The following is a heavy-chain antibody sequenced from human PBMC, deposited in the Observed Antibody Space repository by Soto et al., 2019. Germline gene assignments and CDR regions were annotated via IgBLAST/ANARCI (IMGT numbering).Heavy chain of an antibody. CDR3: YINGF. V-gene: IGHV4-39*01. CDR2: FCYSGSP. D-gene: IGHD2-8*01. Sequence: QVQLQESGPGLVKPSETLSLTCTVSGDSIRSSSHYWAWNRQPPGKGLEWIGGFCYSGSPYYNPSLKSRVTMSVDTSKNQFSLNLNSVTAADTAVYYCYINGFWGQGTLVTVSS. J-gene: IGHJ1*01. CDR1: GDSIRSSSHY.